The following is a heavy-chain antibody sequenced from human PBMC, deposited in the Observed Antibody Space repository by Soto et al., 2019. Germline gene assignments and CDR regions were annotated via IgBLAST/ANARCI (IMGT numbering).Heavy chain of an antibody. CDR3: ARDGLGPYDFWSGYDAFDI. J-gene: IGHJ3*02. V-gene: IGHV6-1*01. CDR1: GDSVSSNSAA. CDR2: TYYRSKWYN. D-gene: IGHD3-3*01. Sequence: SQTLSLTCAISGDSVSSNSAAWNWIRQSPSRGLEWLGRTYYRSKWYNDYAVSVKSRITVNPDTSKNQFPLQLNSVTPEDTAVYYCARDGLGPYDFWSGYDAFDIWGQGTMVTV.